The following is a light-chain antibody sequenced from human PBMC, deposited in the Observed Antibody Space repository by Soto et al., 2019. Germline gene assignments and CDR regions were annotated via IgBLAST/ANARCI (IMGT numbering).Light chain of an antibody. CDR3: LLYYGGAPV. J-gene: IGLJ3*02. V-gene: IGLV7-43*01. CDR2: STT. Sequence: QTVVTQEPSLTVSPGGTVTLTCASSTGAVTSGYYPNWFQQKPGQAPRALIYSTTYKHSWTPARFSGSLLGGKAALTLSGVQPEDVAEYYCLLYYGGAPVFGGGTKLTVL. CDR1: TGAVTSGYY.